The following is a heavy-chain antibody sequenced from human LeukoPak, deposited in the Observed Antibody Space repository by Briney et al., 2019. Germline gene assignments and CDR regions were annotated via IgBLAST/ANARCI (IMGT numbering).Heavy chain of an antibody. CDR3: ARVAISTVTVDY. V-gene: IGHV4-61*01. J-gene: IGHJ4*02. CDR2: IYYSGST. D-gene: IGHD4-11*01. CDR1: GGSVSSGSYY. Sequence: PSETLSLTCTVSGGSVSSGSYYWSWIRQPPGKGLEWIGYIYYSGSTNYNPSLKSRVTISVDTSKNQFSLKLSSVTAADMAVYYCARVAISTVTVDYWGQGTLVTVSS.